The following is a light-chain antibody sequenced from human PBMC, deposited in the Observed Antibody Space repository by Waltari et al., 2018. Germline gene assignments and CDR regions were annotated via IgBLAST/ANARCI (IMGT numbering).Light chain of an antibody. J-gene: IGKJ1*01. CDR1: QGISTY. CDR2: AAS. V-gene: IGKV1-17*01. Sequence: DIQMTQSPSSLSASAGDRVTITCRASQGISTYLNWYQQKPGKAPKRLIYAASSLESGVPSRFSGSGSGTDFTLTISSLQPEDFATYYGLQYNSNPWTFGQGTKVEIK. CDR3: LQYNSNPWT.